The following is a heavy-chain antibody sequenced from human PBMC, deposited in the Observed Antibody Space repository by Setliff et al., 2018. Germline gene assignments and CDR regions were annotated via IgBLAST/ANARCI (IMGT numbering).Heavy chain of an antibody. D-gene: IGHD3-22*01. J-gene: IGHJ6*03. V-gene: IGHV3-48*01. CDR2: ISSRSDII. Sequence: GGSLRLSCAASGITFSTYSMNWVRQAPGKGLEWVSYISSRSDIIYYADSVKGRFTISRDNAKNSLYLQVNSLRAEGTAVYYCATNPRKGRSGGYYYDDPYYYYMDVWGKGTTVTVSS. CDR1: GITFSTYS. CDR3: ATNPRKGRSGGYYYDDPYYYYMDV.